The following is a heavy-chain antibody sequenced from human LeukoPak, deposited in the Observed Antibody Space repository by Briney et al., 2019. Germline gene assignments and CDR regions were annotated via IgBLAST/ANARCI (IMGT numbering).Heavy chain of an antibody. V-gene: IGHV3-23*01. J-gene: IGHJ6*03. CDR3: AKNGDRGAFCSGGTCYPYYYYYMDV. D-gene: IGHD2-15*01. Sequence: PGRSLRLSCSTSGFTFSDYAMSWVRQAPGKGLEWVSAVSSTGGTTYYADSVKGRFTISRDNSKNTLFLQINSLRAEDTAVYYCAKNGDRGAFCSGGTCYPYYYYYMDVWGKGTTVTISS. CDR2: VSSTGGTT. CDR1: GFTFSDYA.